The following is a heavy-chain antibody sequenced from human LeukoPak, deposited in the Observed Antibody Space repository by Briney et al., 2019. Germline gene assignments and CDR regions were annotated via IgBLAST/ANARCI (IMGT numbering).Heavy chain of an antibody. V-gene: IGHV3-21*01. J-gene: IGHJ3*02. CDR1: RFTFSSYN. CDR3: ARGLGSYAYSDAFDI. D-gene: IGHD3-16*01. Sequence: GGSLRLSCAASRFTFSSYNMNWVRQAPGKGLEWVSSISSSSSYIYYADSVKGRFTISRDNAKNSLYLQMNSLSAEDTAVYYCARGLGSYAYSDAFDIWGQGTMVTVSS. CDR2: ISSSSSYI.